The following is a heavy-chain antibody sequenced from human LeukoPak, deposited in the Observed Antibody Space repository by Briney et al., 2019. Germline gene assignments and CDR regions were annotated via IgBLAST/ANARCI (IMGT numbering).Heavy chain of an antibody. Sequence: GGSLRLSCAASGFTFSSYEMNWVRQAPGKGLEWMSVISYDGSNKFFAESVKGRFTISRDNSKNTLYLQMNSLRAEDTAVYYCARGQRAHVEWSNYMDVWGKGTTVTVSS. CDR1: GFTFSSYE. D-gene: IGHD1-26*01. CDR2: ISYDGSNK. V-gene: IGHV3-30*04. CDR3: ARGQRAHVEWSNYMDV. J-gene: IGHJ6*03.